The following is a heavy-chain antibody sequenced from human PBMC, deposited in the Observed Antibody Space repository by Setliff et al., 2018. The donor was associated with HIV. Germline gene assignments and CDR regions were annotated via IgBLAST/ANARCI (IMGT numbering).Heavy chain of an antibody. J-gene: IGHJ5*02. CDR2: IYTSGTT. D-gene: IGHD6-19*01. Sequence: TLSLTCTVSGASLSSGSFYWYWIRQPAGKGLEWIGRIYTSGTTNYNPSLKSRVTVSLGTSNNRFSLRLNSVTAADTAVYYCARGRTQWPNYNYFDPWGLGTLVTVSS. CDR3: ARGRTQWPNYNYFDP. CDR1: GASLSSGSFY. V-gene: IGHV4-61*02.